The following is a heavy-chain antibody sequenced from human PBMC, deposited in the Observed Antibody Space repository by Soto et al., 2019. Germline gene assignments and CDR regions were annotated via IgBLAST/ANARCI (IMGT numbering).Heavy chain of an antibody. CDR2: ISGSGGST. D-gene: IGHD3-22*01. V-gene: IGHV3-23*01. J-gene: IGHJ4*02. CDR3: AKNNPQYYYDSRGYRFDY. CDR1: GFTFSSYA. Sequence: EVQLLESGGGLVQPGGSLRLSCAASGFTFSSYAMSWVRQAPGKGLEWVSAISGSGGSTYYADSVKGRFTISRDNSKNTLYLQMNSLKAEDTAVYYCAKNNPQYYYDSRGYRFDYWGQGTLVTVSS.